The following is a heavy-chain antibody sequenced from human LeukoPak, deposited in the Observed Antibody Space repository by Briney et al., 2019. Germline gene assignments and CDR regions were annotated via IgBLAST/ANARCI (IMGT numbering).Heavy chain of an antibody. CDR3: ATAWGRGIVGATPRSIWGRGTGPTSYWYFDL. V-gene: IGHV1-24*01. CDR2: FDPEDGET. Sequence: ASVKVSCKVSGYTLTELSMHWVRQAPGKGLEWMGGFDPEDGETIYAQKFQGRVTMTEDTSTDTAYMELSSLRSEDTAVYYCATAWGRGIVGATPRSIWGRGTGPTSYWYFDLWGRGTLVTVSS. CDR1: GYTLTELS. D-gene: IGHD1-26*01. J-gene: IGHJ2*01.